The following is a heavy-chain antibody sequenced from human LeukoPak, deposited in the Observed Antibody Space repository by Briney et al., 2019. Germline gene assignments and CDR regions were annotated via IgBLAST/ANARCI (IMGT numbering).Heavy chain of an antibody. CDR1: GYTFSNYG. CDR3: ARSLGDSSGYYPLPFDY. V-gene: IGHV1-18*01. J-gene: IGHJ4*02. Sequence: AASVKVSCKASGYTFSNYGITWVRQAPGQGLEWMGWISGYNGNTNFAQKLQGRVSMTTDTSTYTSDTELRSLRSDDTAVYYCARSLGDSSGYYPLPFDYWGQGTLVIVSS. D-gene: IGHD3-22*01. CDR2: ISGYNGNT.